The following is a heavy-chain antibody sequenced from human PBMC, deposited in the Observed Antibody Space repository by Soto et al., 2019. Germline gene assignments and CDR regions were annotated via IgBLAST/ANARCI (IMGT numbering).Heavy chain of an antibody. J-gene: IGHJ4*02. CDR1: GGTFSSYT. Sequence: QVQLVQSGAEVKKPGSSVKVSCKASGGTFSSYTISWVRQAPGQGLEWMGRIIPILGIANYAQKFQGRVTITSDKSPSTAYMELSSLRSEDTAVYYCAREMNYYGSGSYYNYWGQGTLVTVSS. D-gene: IGHD3-10*01. V-gene: IGHV1-69*08. CDR3: AREMNYYGSGSYYNY. CDR2: IIPILGIA.